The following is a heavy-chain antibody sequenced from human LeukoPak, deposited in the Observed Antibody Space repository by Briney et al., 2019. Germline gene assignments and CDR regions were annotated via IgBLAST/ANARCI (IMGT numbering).Heavy chain of an antibody. D-gene: IGHD5-18*01. CDR1: GGSISSYY. CDR2: IYYSGST. Sequence: KPSETLSLTCTVSGGSISSYYWSWIRQPPGKGLEWIGYIYYSGSTNYNPSLKSRVTISVDTSKNQFSLKLSSVTAADTAVYYCARSGYSYGYYYYYMDVWGKGTTVTVSS. CDR3: ARSGYSYGYYYYYMDV. V-gene: IGHV4-59*01. J-gene: IGHJ6*03.